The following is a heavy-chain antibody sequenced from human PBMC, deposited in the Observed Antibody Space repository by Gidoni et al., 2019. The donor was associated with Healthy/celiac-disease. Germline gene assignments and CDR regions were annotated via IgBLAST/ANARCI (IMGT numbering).Heavy chain of an antibody. CDR2: ISSSSSYI. Sequence: EVQLVESGGGLVKPGGSLRLSCAASGFTFSSYSMNWVRQAPGKGLEWVSSISSSSSYIYYADSVKGRFTISRDNAKNSLYLQMNSLRAEDTAVYYCARGGPGILEWLPNLYYYYGMDVWGQGTTVTVSS. CDR1: GFTFSSYS. V-gene: IGHV3-21*01. J-gene: IGHJ6*02. D-gene: IGHD3-3*01. CDR3: ARGGPGILEWLPNLYYYYGMDV.